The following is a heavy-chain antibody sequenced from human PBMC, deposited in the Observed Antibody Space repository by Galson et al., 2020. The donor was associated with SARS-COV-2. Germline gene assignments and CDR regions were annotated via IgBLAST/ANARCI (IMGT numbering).Heavy chain of an antibody. J-gene: IGHJ4*02. Sequence: SETLSLTCAVYGGSFSGYYWSWIRQPPGKGLEWIGEINHSGSTNYNPSLKSRVTISVDTSKNQFSLKLSSVTAADTAVYYCARGSRLRGSGLSAIDFPPRLDYWGQGTLVTVSS. CDR1: GGSFSGYY. CDR3: ARGSRLRGSGLSAIDFPPRLDY. CDR2: INHSGST. D-gene: IGHD3-3*01. V-gene: IGHV4-34*01.